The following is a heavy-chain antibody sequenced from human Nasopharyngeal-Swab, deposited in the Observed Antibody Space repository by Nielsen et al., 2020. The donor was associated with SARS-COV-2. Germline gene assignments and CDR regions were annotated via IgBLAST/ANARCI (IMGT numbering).Heavy chain of an antibody. V-gene: IGHV5-51*01. CDR1: GYNFNSYW. D-gene: IGHD4-17*01. CDR3: ARFVSFALLVTVTTPLGYYMDF. CDR2: IYPGDSDN. J-gene: IGHJ6*03. Sequence: GESLKISCKGSGYNFNSYWIGWVRQIPGKGLEWMGIIYPGDSDNRYSPSFQGQVTISADTSISTAYLQWSSLKASHTAMYYCARFVSFALLVTVTTPLGYYMDFLVKGTTVTVSS.